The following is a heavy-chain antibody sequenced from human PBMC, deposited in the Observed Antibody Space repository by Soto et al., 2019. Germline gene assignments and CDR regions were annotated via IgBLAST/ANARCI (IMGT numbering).Heavy chain of an antibody. CDR2: ISGSGDGI. V-gene: IGHV3-23*01. Sequence: EVQLLESGGGLAQPGGSLRLSCAASGFTFSAYAMSWVRQAPGKGLEWVSVISGSGDGIHYADSVKGRFTISRDASRNTLYLQMNTLRAEDTAVYYCAKNGGGYDVKFDSWGQGTLVTVSS. J-gene: IGHJ4*02. CDR1: GFTFSAYA. CDR3: AKNGGGYDVKFDS. D-gene: IGHD5-12*01.